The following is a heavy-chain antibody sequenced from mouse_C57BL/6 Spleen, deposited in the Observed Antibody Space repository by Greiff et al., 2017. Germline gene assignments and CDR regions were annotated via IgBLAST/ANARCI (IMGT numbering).Heavy chain of an antibody. Sequence: EVQLQQPGAELVKPGASVKLSCKASGYTFTDYNMDWVKQSHGKSLEWIGDINPNNGGTIYNQKFKGKATLTVDKSSSTAYMELRSLTSEDTAVYYCARRGIYHDFDYFDYWGQGTTLTVSS. V-gene: IGHV1-18*01. CDR2: INPNNGGT. CDR3: ARRGIYHDFDYFDY. J-gene: IGHJ2*01. CDR1: GYTFTDYN. D-gene: IGHD2-4*01.